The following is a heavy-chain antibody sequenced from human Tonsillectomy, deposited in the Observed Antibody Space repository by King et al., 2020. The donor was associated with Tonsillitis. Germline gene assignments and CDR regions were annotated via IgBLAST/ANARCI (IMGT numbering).Heavy chain of an antibody. CDR3: ARGNYYDSSESSY. J-gene: IGHJ4*02. CDR2: ISYDGSNK. Sequence: HVQLVESGGGVVQPGRSLRLSCAASGFTFSSYSMHWVRQAPGKGLEWAAVISYDGSNKYYADSVKGRFTISRDNSKNTLYLQMNSLRAEDTAVYYCARGNYYDSSESSYWGQGTLVTVSS. D-gene: IGHD3-22*01. V-gene: IGHV3-30*04. CDR1: GFTFSSYS.